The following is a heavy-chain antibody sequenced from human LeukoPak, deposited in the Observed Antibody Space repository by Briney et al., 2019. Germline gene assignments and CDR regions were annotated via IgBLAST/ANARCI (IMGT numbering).Heavy chain of an antibody. D-gene: IGHD3-22*01. CDR2: IYYSGST. Sequence: PSETLSLTCAVSGGSISGGGYSWSWIRQHPGKGLEWIGYIYYSGSTYYNPSLKSRVTISVDTSKNQFSLKLSSVTAADTAVYYCARGDSQRIDYWGQGTLVTVSS. V-gene: IGHV4-31*11. CDR1: GGSISGGGYS. J-gene: IGHJ4*02. CDR3: ARGDSQRIDY.